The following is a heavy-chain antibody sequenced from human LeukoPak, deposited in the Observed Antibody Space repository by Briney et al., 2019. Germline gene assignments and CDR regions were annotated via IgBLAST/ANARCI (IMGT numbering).Heavy chain of an antibody. Sequence: GGSLRLSCAASGFTFSSYGMHWVRQAPGKGLEWVAVIWYDGSNKYYADSVKGRFTISRDNSKNTLYLQMNSLRAEDTAVYYCARSSLGESGWFDYWGQGTLVTVSS. CDR1: GFTFSSYG. CDR2: IWYDGSNK. D-gene: IGHD6-19*01. CDR3: ARSSLGESGWFDY. J-gene: IGHJ4*02. V-gene: IGHV3-33*01.